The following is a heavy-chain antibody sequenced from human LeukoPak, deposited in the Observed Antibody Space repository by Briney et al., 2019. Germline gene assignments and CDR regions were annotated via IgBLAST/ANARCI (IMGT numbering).Heavy chain of an antibody. CDR1: GFTFSSYS. Sequence: PGGSLLLSCAASGFTFSSYSMNWVRQAPGKGLEWVSSISSSSSYIYYADSVKGRFTISRDNAKNSLYPQMNSLRAEDTAVYYCARGYFLEGGYWGQGTLVTVSS. V-gene: IGHV3-21*01. CDR3: ARGYFLEGGY. D-gene: IGHD1-1*01. J-gene: IGHJ4*02. CDR2: ISSSSSYI.